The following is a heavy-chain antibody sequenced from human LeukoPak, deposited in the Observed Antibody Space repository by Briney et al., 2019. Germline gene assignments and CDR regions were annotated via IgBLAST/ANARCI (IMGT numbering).Heavy chain of an antibody. J-gene: IGHJ4*02. CDR3: ARGPFWSGYYDD. V-gene: IGHV3-11*01. CDR1: GFTFSDYY. Sequence: GGSLRLSCAASGFTFSDYYMSWIRQAPGKGLEWVSYISSSANSIYYVDSVKGRFTISRDNARNSLYLQMNSLRAEDTAVYYCARGPFWSGYYDDWGQGTLVTVSS. CDR2: ISSSANSI. D-gene: IGHD3-3*01.